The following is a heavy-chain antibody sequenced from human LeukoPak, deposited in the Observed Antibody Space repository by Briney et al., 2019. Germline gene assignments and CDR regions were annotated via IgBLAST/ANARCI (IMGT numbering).Heavy chain of an antibody. D-gene: IGHD3-10*01. Sequence: GGSLRLSCAGSGFTFINYGMIWVRQAPGKGLEWVSSVSGSGTSTHYADSVKGRFTITRDNSKDTVDLQMNSLRAEDTAVYYCAKNTLWFGDLRDYYMDVWGKGTTVTVSS. CDR2: VSGSGTST. V-gene: IGHV3-23*01. J-gene: IGHJ6*03. CDR1: GFTFINYG. CDR3: AKNTLWFGDLRDYYMDV.